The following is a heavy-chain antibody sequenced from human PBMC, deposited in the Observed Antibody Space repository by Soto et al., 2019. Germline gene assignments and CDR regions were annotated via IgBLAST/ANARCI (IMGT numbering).Heavy chain of an antibody. J-gene: IGHJ5*02. CDR3: ARGPTDYYDNSGDSFLDS. CDR1: GYTFTTYG. CDR2: LSTYNGNT. V-gene: IGHV1-18*01. D-gene: IGHD3-22*01. Sequence: QVQLVQSGAEVKKPGASVKVSCKASGYTFTTYGMSWVRQSPGQGLDWMGWLSTYNGNTKYAERLAGRVTITTDTTTRTASIALRSLRSDDTAVYYCARGPTDYYDNSGDSFLDSWGKGNRVTVSS.